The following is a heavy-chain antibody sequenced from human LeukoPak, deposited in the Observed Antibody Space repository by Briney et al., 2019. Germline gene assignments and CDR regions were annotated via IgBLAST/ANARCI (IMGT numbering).Heavy chain of an antibody. CDR2: VYYSGGT. Sequence: KPSETLSLTCTVSGASISNYYWSWIRQPPGNGLEWIGYVYYSGGTNYNPSLKSRVTISVDTSKNQFSLHLNSVTAADTAVYYCTRDLWGAGGTNYWGHGTLVTVSS. J-gene: IGHJ4*01. D-gene: IGHD6-13*01. CDR1: GASISNYY. V-gene: IGHV4-59*01. CDR3: TRDLWGAGGTNY.